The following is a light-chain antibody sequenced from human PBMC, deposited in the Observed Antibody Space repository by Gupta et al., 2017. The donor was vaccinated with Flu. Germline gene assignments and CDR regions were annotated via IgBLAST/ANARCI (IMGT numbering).Light chain of an antibody. Sequence: VTISCSGSSSKIGSNAVNWYQQVPGTAPKLLIYGNDRRPSGVPDRFSGSKSGTSASLAIGGLQSEDEADYYCAAWDDSLNGHYVFGTGTKVTAL. CDR1: SSKIGSNA. V-gene: IGLV1-44*01. CDR2: GND. J-gene: IGLJ1*01. CDR3: AAWDDSLNGHYV.